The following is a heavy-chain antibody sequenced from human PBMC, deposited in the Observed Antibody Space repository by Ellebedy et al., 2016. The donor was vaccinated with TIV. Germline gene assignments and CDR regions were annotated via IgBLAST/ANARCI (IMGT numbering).Heavy chain of an antibody. V-gene: IGHV3-30*03. CDR3: ARDFSLVTRNIGY. J-gene: IGHJ4*02. CDR1: GFTFSSYG. CDR2: ISYDGSNK. Sequence: GESLKISCAASGFTFSSYGMHWVRQAPGKGLEWVAVISYDGSNKYYADSVKGRFTISRDNSKNTLYLQMNSLRAEDTAVYYCARDFSLVTRNIGYWGQGTLVTVSS. D-gene: IGHD2-8*02.